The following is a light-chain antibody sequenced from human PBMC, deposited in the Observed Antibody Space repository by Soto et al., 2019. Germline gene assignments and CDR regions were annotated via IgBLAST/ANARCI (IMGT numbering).Light chain of an antibody. CDR2: GSS. CDR3: QRYGSSPLIT. CDR1: QTVGTAY. V-gene: IGKV3-20*01. J-gene: IGKJ5*01. Sequence: EIVLTQSPCTLSLSTGERATLSCRASQTVGTAYLAWYQHKAGQAPRLLIYGSSSRATGIPDRFSGSGSGTDFTLTISRLEPDDFAVYYCQRYGSSPLITFGQGTRLEI.